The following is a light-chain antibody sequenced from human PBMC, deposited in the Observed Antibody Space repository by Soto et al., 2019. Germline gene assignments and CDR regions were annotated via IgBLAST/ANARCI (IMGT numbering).Light chain of an antibody. CDR3: QHYCSSLWT. Sequence: EIVLTQSPGTLSLSPGERATLSCRASQSVSGHLAWYQQKPGQAPRLLIYSVSSRATGIPDRFSGSGSGTDFTLTITTLEPEDFAVYYCQHYCSSLWTFGQGTKVEIK. J-gene: IGKJ1*01. CDR2: SVS. CDR1: QSVSGH. V-gene: IGKV3-20*01.